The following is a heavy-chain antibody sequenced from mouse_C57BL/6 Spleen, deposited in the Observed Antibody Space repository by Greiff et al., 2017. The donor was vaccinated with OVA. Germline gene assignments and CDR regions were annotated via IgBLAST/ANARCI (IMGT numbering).Heavy chain of an antibody. V-gene: IGHV2-2*01. CDR2: IWSGGST. D-gene: IGHD2-1*01. Sequence: VQVVESGPGLVQPSQSLSITCTVSGFSLTSYGVHWVRQSPGKGLEWLGVIWSGGSTDYNAAFISRLSISKDNSKSQVFFKMNSLQADDTAIYYCARYYGKAMDYWGQGTSVTVSS. CDR3: ARYYGKAMDY. J-gene: IGHJ4*01. CDR1: GFSLTSYG.